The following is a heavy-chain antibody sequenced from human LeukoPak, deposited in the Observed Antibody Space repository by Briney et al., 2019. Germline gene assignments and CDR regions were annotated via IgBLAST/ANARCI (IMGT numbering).Heavy chain of an antibody. CDR3: ARDWWLGSPSLQGYFYGLDV. CDR1: GSSFSGFY. Sequence: PSETLSLTCSVSGSSFSGFYWTWIRQAPGKGLEWIGNIYNSESIEYNPSLQSRATISLDTSKNQFSLRLSSVTAADTAVYYCARDWWLGSPSLQGYFYGLDVWGHGTTVTVSS. J-gene: IGHJ6*02. D-gene: IGHD2-2*01. V-gene: IGHV4-59*01. CDR2: IYNSESI.